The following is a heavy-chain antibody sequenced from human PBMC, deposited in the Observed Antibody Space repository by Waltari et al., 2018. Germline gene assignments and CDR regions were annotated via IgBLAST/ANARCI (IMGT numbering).Heavy chain of an antibody. CDR3: AKSGGHSGPEGYGMDV. D-gene: IGHD2-21*02. J-gene: IGHJ6*02. V-gene: IGHV3-23*01. CDR1: GFTFAGYA. CDR2: VSASGGNT. Sequence: EVQLLESGGGLVQPGGSLRLSCVPSGFTFAGYAIIWVRQAPGKGLEWVSIVSASGGNTNYADSVRGRFTISRDNSMDTLYLQMISLRVEDTGMYYCAKSGGHSGPEGYGMDVWGQGTTVTVSS.